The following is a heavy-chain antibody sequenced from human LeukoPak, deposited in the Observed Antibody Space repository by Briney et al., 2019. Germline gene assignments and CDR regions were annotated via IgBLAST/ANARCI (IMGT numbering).Heavy chain of an antibody. D-gene: IGHD5-12*01. Sequence: PGGSLRLSCAASGFTFSSYGMHWVRQAPGKGLEWVSAISGSGVNTYYADSVKGRFTISRDTSKNTLYLQMHSLRAEDTAVYYCAKPLNVAMILLAFDHWGQGTPVTVSS. CDR1: GFTFSSYG. V-gene: IGHV3-23*01. CDR3: AKPLNVAMILLAFDH. CDR2: ISGSGVNT. J-gene: IGHJ4*02.